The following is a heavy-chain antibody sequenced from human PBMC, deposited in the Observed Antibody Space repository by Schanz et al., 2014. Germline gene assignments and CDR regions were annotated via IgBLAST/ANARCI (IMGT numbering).Heavy chain of an antibody. Sequence: PGGSLRLSCAASGFTFSDYYMAWIRQAPGKGLEWVSHISGSSIHKNYADSVKGRFSISRDNSNNTLYLQMKSLRAEDTAVYFWARDYESDLYPPRHDAFDVWGQGTVVTVSS. V-gene: IGHV3-11*06. J-gene: IGHJ3*01. D-gene: IGHD3-22*01. CDR3: ARDYESDLYPPRHDAFDV. CDR1: GFTFSDYY. CDR2: ISGSSIHK.